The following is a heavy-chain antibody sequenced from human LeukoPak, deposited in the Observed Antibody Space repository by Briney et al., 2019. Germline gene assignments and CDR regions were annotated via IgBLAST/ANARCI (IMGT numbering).Heavy chain of an antibody. CDR3: AKDIGHKYYYDSSGYLFDY. CDR2: IGWNSGSI. V-gene: IGHV3-9*01. Sequence: GGSLRLSCAASGFTFDDYAMHWVRQAPGKGLEWVSGIGWNSGSIGYADSVKGRFTISRDNAKNSLYLQMNSLRAEDTALYYCAKDIGHKYYYDSSGYLFDYWGQGTLVTVSS. J-gene: IGHJ4*02. D-gene: IGHD3-22*01. CDR1: GFTFDDYA.